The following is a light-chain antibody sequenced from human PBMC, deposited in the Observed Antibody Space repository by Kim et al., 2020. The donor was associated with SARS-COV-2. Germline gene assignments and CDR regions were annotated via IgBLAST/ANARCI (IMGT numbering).Light chain of an antibody. CDR1: QSISSW. V-gene: IGKV1-5*03. J-gene: IGKJ3*01. CDR2: KAS. CDR3: QQYNSYPFT. Sequence: ASVGDRVTITCRASQSISSWLSWYQQKPGKAPKLRIYKASSLESGVPSRFSGSGSGTEFTLTISSLQPDDFATYYCQQYNSYPFTFGPGTKVDIK.